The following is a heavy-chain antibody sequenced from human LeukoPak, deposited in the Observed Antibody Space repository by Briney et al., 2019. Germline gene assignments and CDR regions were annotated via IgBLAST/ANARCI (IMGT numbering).Heavy chain of an antibody. CDR2: VHLSGAT. V-gene: IGHV4-4*02. CDR1: GGSIMTTNW. J-gene: IGHJ4*02. Sequence: SETLSLTCAVSGGSIMTTNWWSWVRQPPGKGLEWIGEVHLSGATNYNPSLESRVSMSIDTSKNQMSLKLTSVTAADTAIYFCTRESGAFSPFGFWGQGTLDTVSS. CDR3: TRESGAFSPFGF. D-gene: IGHD1-26*01.